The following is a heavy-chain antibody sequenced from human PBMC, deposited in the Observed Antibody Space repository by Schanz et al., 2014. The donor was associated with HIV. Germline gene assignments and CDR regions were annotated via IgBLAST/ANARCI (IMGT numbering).Heavy chain of an antibody. CDR3: AKDRNHYDSRYRGKGNYYYYYGMDV. Sequence: VQLVESGGGVVQPGRSLRLSCAGSGFSFDTFGIHWVRQAPGKGLEWVAVISYDGSNKKYADSVKGRFTISRDNSKNTLYLQMKSLRPEDTAVYYCAKDRNHYDSRYRGKGNYYYYYGMDVWGQGTTVTVSS. J-gene: IGHJ6*02. CDR1: GFSFDTFG. D-gene: IGHD3-22*01. V-gene: IGHV3-30*18. CDR2: ISYDGSNK.